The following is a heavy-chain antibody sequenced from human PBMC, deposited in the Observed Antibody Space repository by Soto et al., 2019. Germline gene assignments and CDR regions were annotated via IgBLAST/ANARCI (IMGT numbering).Heavy chain of an antibody. Sequence: PSETLSLTCPVSGGSISSGGYYWSWIRQHPGKGLEWIGYIYYSGSTYYNPSLKSRVTISVDTSKNQFSLKLSSVTAADTAVYYCAMGYGDDDLNWFDPWGQGTLVTVSS. J-gene: IGHJ5*02. V-gene: IGHV4-31*03. CDR1: GGSISSGGYY. D-gene: IGHD4-17*01. CDR3: AMGYGDDDLNWFDP. CDR2: IYYSGST.